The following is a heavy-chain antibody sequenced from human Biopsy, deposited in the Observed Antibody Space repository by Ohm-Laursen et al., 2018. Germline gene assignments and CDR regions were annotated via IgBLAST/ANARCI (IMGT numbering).Heavy chain of an antibody. CDR3: ARDSPSYADYPFDY. Sequence: PSETLSLTCTVSGGSISSDYWSWIRQPAGKGLEWIGRVYISGGTTYNPSLKSRVTMSLDTSKNQFSLRLRSVTAADTAVYYCARDSPSYADYPFDYWGQGTLVTVPS. D-gene: IGHD4-17*01. V-gene: IGHV4-4*07. CDR1: GGSISSDY. CDR2: VYISGGT. J-gene: IGHJ4*02.